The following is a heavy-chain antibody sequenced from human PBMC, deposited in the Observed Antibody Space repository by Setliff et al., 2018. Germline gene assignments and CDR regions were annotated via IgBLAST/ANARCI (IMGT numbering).Heavy chain of an antibody. CDR1: GYSFSTCW. V-gene: IGHV3-73*01. Sequence: GESLKISCKGSGYSFSTCWIGWVRQASGKGLEWVGRIRSKAFSYATRYTESMKGRFTISRDDSKNTAYLQMDSLNTEDTAVYYCIVAGNYFDYWGQGTLVTVSS. CDR2: IRSKAFSYAT. J-gene: IGHJ4*02. CDR3: IVAGNYFDY. D-gene: IGHD5-12*01.